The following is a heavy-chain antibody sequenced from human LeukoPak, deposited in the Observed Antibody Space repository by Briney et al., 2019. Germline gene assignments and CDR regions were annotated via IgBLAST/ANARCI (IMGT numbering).Heavy chain of an antibody. CDR1: GYTFTANY. J-gene: IGHJ4*02. CDR2: INIKSGVT. Sequence: ASVKVSCKASGYTFTANYMHWVRQAPGRGLEWMGWINIKSGVTKYIQKLQGRVTMTRDTSTNIAYMELTSLKYDDTAVYSCARGDGSSWFRYWGQGTLVTVSS. V-gene: IGHV1-2*02. D-gene: IGHD6-13*01. CDR3: ARGDGSSWFRY.